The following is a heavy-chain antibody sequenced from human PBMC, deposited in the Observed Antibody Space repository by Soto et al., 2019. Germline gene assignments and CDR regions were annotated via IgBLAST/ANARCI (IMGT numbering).Heavy chain of an antibody. V-gene: IGHV6-1*01. CDR2: TYYRSKWYY. D-gene: IGHD1-26*01. CDR1: GDSVSSNSAG. J-gene: IGHJ4*01. Sequence: SQTLSLTCALTGDSVSSNSAGWSWVRQSPSSGLEWLGRTYYRSKWYYEYAVSVRGRITINPDTSKNQYALQLNSVTPEDTAVYFCARGEQYSGRIFDYWGQGTLVTVSS. CDR3: ARGEQYSGRIFDY.